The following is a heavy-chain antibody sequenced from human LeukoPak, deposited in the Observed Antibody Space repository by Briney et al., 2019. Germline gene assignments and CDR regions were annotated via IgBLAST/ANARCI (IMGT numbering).Heavy chain of an antibody. V-gene: IGHV4-4*07. CDR3: ARGKGWSSGYSTRDYFDY. J-gene: IGHJ4*02. D-gene: IGHD3-22*01. CDR1: GGSISGYY. CDR2: IYTSGST. Sequence: MPSETLSLTCTVSGGSISGYYWTWIRQSAGKGLEWIGRIYTSGSTNYNPSLESRVAMSLDTSNNQFSLNLRSVTAADTAVYYCARGKGWSSGYSTRDYFDYWGQGTLVTVSS.